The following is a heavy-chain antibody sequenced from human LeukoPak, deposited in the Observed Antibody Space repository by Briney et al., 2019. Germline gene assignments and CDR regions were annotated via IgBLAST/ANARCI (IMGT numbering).Heavy chain of an antibody. J-gene: IGHJ4*02. D-gene: IGHD2-15*01. CDR2: ISGSGGST. Sequence: GGSLRLSCAASGFTFSSYSMNWVRQAPGKGLEWVSAISGSGGSTYYADSVKGRFTISRDNSKNTLYLQMNSLRAEDTAVYYCAKGGMSPYFDYWGQGTLVTVSS. V-gene: IGHV3-23*01. CDR1: GFTFSSYS. CDR3: AKGGMSPYFDY.